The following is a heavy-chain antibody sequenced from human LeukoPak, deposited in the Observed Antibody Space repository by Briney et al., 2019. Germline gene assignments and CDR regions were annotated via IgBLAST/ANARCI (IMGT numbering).Heavy chain of an antibody. CDR3: ARGRGPPNSNRDFYYYYYMDV. D-gene: IGHD6-13*01. CDR2: INAANGHT. V-gene: IGHV1-3*03. J-gene: IGHJ6*03. CDR1: GYTFTNYA. Sequence: GASVKVSCKASGYTFTNYAIHWVRQAPGQRFEWMGWINAANGHTKYSQEFQDRITITRDTFATTAYMELSNLRSEDMALYYCARGRGPPNSNRDFYYYYYMDVRGTGTTVTVSS.